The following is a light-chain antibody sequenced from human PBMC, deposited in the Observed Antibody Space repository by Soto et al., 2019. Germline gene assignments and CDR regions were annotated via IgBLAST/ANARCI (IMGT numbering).Light chain of an antibody. CDR2: DVS. CDR1: SSDVGGYNY. Sequence: QSVLTQPASVSGSPGQSITISCTGTSSDVGGYNYVSWYQQHPGKAPKLMIYDVSNRPSGVSNRFSGSKSGNTASLTISGLQAQDEADYYCSSYTSSSTPSVFGSGTKVXVL. V-gene: IGLV2-14*01. CDR3: SSYTSSSTPSV. J-gene: IGLJ1*01.